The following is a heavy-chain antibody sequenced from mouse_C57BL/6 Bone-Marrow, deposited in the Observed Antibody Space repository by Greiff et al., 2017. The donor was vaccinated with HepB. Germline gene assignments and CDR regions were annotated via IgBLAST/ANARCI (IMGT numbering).Heavy chain of an antibody. CDR1: GYTFTSYG. CDR3: ARRASSYCCDGNGLFAY. CDR2: IYPRSGNT. D-gene: IGHD1-1*01. J-gene: IGHJ3*01. V-gene: IGHV1-81*01. Sequence: VQLQESGAELARPGASVKLSCKASGYTFTSYGISWVKQRTGQGLEWIGEIYPRSGNTYYNEKFKDKATLTADKSSSTAYMELRSLTSEDSAVYFCARRASSYCCDGNGLFAYWGQGTLVTVTA.